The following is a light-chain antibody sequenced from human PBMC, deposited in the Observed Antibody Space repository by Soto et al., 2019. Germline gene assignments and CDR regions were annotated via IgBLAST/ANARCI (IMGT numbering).Light chain of an antibody. V-gene: IGKV3-15*01. CDR2: GAS. CDR3: QQYDSWPRT. Sequence: EIVMTQSPATLSVSPGERATLSCRASQSVSSNLAWYQQKPGQTPRLLIYGASTRATGIPAGFSGSGSGTEFTLTISSLQSEDFAVYYCQQYDSWPRTFGQGTKMEIK. J-gene: IGKJ1*01. CDR1: QSVSSN.